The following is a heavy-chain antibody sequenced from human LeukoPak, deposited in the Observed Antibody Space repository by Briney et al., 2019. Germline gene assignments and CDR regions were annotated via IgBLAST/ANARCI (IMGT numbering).Heavy chain of an antibody. J-gene: IGHJ3*02. CDR2: ISSSSSYI. V-gene: IGHV3-21*01. CDR3: ARDDLTGGDAFDI. Sequence: GGSLRLSCAASGFTLSSYSMNWVRQAPGKGLEWVSSISSSSSYIYYADSVKGRFTISRDNAKNSLYLQMNSLRAEDTAVYYCARDDLTGGDAFDIWGQGTMVTVS. CDR1: GFTLSSYS. D-gene: IGHD2-8*02.